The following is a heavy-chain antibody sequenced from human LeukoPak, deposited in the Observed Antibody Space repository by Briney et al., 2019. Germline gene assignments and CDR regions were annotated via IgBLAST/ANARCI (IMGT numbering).Heavy chain of an antibody. CDR3: ARATLAAAGTIGY. CDR1: GYTFTGYY. D-gene: IGHD6-13*01. J-gene: IGHJ4*02. V-gene: IGHV1-2*02. CDR2: INPNSGGT. Sequence: GASVKVSCKASGYTFTGYYMHWVRQAPGQGLEWMGWINPNSGGTDYAQKFQGRVTMTRDTSISTAYMELSRLRSDDTAVYYCARATLAAAGTIGYWGQGTLVTVSS.